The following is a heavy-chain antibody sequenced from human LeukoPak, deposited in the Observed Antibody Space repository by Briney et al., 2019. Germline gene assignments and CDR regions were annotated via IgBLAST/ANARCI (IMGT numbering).Heavy chain of an antibody. V-gene: IGHV1-2*02. D-gene: IGHD3-22*01. J-gene: IGHJ3*02. Sequence: ASVKVSCKASGYTFTGYYMHWVRQAPGQGLEWMGWINPNSGGTNYAQKFQGRVTMTRDTSISTAYMELSRLRSDDTAVYYCASIHSSGYYYEAFDIWGQGTMVTVSS. CDR1: GYTFTGYY. CDR2: INPNSGGT. CDR3: ASIHSSGYYYEAFDI.